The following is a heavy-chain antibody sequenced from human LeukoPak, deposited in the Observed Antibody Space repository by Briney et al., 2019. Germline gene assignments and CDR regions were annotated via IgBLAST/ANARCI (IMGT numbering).Heavy chain of an antibody. D-gene: IGHD3-22*01. Sequence: WETLSLTCTVSGDSVSRSSYYWTWIRQPPGKGLEWIGYIYYIGSTNYNPSLRSRLTMSVDTSKNQFSLRLSSVIAADTAVYYCARYYDSTGSFDYWGQGTLVTVSS. CDR1: GDSVSRSSYY. J-gene: IGHJ4*02. CDR2: IYYIGST. V-gene: IGHV4-61*01. CDR3: ARYYDSTGSFDY.